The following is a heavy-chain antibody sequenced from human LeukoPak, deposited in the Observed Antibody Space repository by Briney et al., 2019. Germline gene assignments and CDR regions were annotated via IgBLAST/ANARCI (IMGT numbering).Heavy chain of an antibody. V-gene: IGHV3-9*01. CDR1: GFTFDDYA. J-gene: IGHJ4*02. D-gene: IGHD3-3*02. Sequence: PGGSLRLSCAASGFTFDDYAMHWVRQAPGKGLEWVSGISWYSGSIGYADSVKGRFTIARDTAKNSLYLQMNSLRAADPALYYRATARDYIFQSGVDYWGQGTLVTVSS. CDR2: ISWYSGSI. CDR3: ATARDYIFQSGVDY.